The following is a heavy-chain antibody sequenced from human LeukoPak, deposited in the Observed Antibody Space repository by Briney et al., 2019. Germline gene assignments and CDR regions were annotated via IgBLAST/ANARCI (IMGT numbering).Heavy chain of an antibody. Sequence: SGPTLGNPTQTLTLTCSFSGFSLTTNVVGVGWGRQPPGKALEWLALIYGNDDKRYSAPLRSRLTISKDSSKNQVVLTMTNMGPVDTATYYCVHDVPGDYGFDFCGQGTLVTVSS. CDR2: IYGNDDK. CDR3: VHDVPGDYGFDF. CDR1: GFSLTTNVVG. V-gene: IGHV2-5*01. J-gene: IGHJ4*02. D-gene: IGHD4-17*01.